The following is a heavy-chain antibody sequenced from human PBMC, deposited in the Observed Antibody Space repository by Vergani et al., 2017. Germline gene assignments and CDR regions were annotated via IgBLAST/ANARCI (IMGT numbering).Heavy chain of an antibody. J-gene: IGHJ4*02. D-gene: IGHD6-19*01. CDR2: INHSGNT. Sequence: QVQLQQWGAGLLKPSETQSLTCAVYGGSFSGYYWSWIRQPPGKGLEWIGEINHSGNTNYNPSLKSRVTISVDTSKNQFSMKLSSVTAADSAVYYCARRYSSGCLGYWGQGTLVIVSS. CDR1: GGSFSGYY. V-gene: IGHV4-34*01. CDR3: ARRYSSGCLGY.